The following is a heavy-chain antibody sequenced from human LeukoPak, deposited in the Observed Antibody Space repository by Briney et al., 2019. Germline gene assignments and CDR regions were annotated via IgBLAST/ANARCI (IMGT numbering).Heavy chain of an antibody. CDR2: ISGSGGST. CDR1: GFTFSSYA. Sequence: GGSLRLSCSASGFTFSSYAMSWVRQAPGKGLEWVSAISGSGGSTYYADSVKGRFTISRDNSKNMLSLQMNSLRAEDTAVYYCAKMFYCSSTGCYGFDPWGQGTLVTVSS. V-gene: IGHV3-23*01. CDR3: AKMFYCSSTGCYGFDP. J-gene: IGHJ5*02. D-gene: IGHD2-2*01.